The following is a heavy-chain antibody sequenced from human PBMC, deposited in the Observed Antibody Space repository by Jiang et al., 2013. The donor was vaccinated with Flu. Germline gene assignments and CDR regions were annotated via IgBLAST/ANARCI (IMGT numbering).Heavy chain of an antibody. CDR3: ARVIVDPYCSSFNCYDYFDY. V-gene: IGHV3-53*01. CDR2: IYSDGTT. D-gene: IGHD2-2*01. Sequence: KGLEWVSIIYSDGTTYYADSLKGRFTISRDSSKNTLYPQMNSLRAEDTAVYYCARVIVDPYCSSFNCYDYFDYWGQGTLVTVSS. J-gene: IGHJ4*02.